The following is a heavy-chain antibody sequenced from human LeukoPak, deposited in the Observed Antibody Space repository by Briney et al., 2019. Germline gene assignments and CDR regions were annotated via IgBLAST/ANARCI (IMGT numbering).Heavy chain of an antibody. D-gene: IGHD1-14*01. V-gene: IGHV4-61*02. J-gene: IGHJ4*02. CDR2: IYTSGST. CDR3: ASSLGTTTDFDY. CDR1: GGSISSGSYY. Sequence: ASETLSLTCTVSGGSISSGSYYWSWIRQPAGKGLEWIGRIYTSGSTNYNPSLKSRVTISVDTSKNQFSLKLSSVTAADTAVHYCASSLGTTTDFDYWGQGTLVTVSS.